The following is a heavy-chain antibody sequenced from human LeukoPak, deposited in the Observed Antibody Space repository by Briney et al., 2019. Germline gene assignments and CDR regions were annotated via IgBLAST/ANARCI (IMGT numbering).Heavy chain of an antibody. J-gene: IGHJ4*02. Sequence: GGSLRLSCAASGFTFSTYAMSWVRQAPGKGLEWVSAISGSGDSTYYADSVKGRFTISRDNSKDTLYLQMNSLRAEDTAVYYCAKGGLWFGKNDYWGQGTLVTVSS. CDR1: GFTFSTYA. CDR2: ISGSGDST. CDR3: AKGGLWFGKNDY. V-gene: IGHV3-23*01. D-gene: IGHD3-10*01.